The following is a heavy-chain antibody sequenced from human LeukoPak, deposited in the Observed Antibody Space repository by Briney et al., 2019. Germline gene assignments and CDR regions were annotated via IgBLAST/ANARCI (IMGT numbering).Heavy chain of an antibody. CDR3: ARDFTIFGVVIGAFDI. CDR2: ISYDGSNK. V-gene: IGHV3-30*04. D-gene: IGHD3-3*01. Sequence: GGSLRLSCAASGFTFSSYAMHWVRQAPGKGLEWVAVISYDGSNKYYADSVKGRFTISRDNSKNTLYLQMNSLRAEDTAVYYCARDFTIFGVVIGAFDIWGQGTMVTVSS. J-gene: IGHJ3*02. CDR1: GFTFSSYA.